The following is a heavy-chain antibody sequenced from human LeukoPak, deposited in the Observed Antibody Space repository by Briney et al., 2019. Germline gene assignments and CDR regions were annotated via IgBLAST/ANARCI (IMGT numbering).Heavy chain of an antibody. J-gene: IGHJ4*02. CDR3: ARRGRNSSGWQDYL. V-gene: IGHV4-59*01. Sequence: PSETLSLTCTVSGGSISSYYWSWIRQHPGKGLEWIANIYHTGSTNYNRSLSSRVTISIDTAKNQFSLKLTSVTAADTAVYYCARRGRNSSGWQDYLWGQGTLVTVSS. CDR2: IYHTGST. CDR1: GGSISSYY. D-gene: IGHD6-25*01.